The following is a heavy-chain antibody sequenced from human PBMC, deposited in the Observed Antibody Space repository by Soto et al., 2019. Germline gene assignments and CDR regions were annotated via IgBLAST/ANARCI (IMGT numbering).Heavy chain of an antibody. V-gene: IGHV3-33*01. CDR3: ARTYYDILTCRPYGMDV. CDR1: GFTFSSYG. D-gene: IGHD3-9*01. J-gene: IGHJ6*02. CDR2: IWYDGSNK. Sequence: QVQLVESGGGVVQPGRSLRLSCAASGFTFSSYGMHWVRQAPGKGLEWVAVIWYDGSNKYYADSVKGRFTISRDNSKNTLYLQMNSLRAEDTAVYYCARTYYDILTCRPYGMDVWGQGTTVTVSS.